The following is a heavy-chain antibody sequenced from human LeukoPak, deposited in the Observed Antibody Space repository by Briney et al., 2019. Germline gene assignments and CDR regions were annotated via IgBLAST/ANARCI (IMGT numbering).Heavy chain of an antibody. CDR2: ISSSGSAI. V-gene: IGHV3-11*01. J-gene: IGHJ6*02. Sequence: GGSLRLSCAASGFTFSDYYMSWIRQSPGKGLDWVSYISSSGSAIYYADSVKGRFTISRDNAKNSLYLQMNSLRAEDTAVYYCARDLGYTYGYYYGMDVWGQGTTVTVSS. CDR3: ARDLGYTYGYYYGMDV. CDR1: GFTFSDYY. D-gene: IGHD5-18*01.